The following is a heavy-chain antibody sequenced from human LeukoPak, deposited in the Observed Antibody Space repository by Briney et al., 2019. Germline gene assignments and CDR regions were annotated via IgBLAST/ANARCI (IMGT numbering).Heavy chain of an antibody. CDR1: GGSISSGGYY. CDR3: ASPGYSSGWYVFDY. D-gene: IGHD6-19*01. Sequence: PSETLSLTCTVSGGSISSGGYYWSWIRQHPGKGLEWIGYINYRGSTYYNPPLKSRVTISVDTSKNQFSLKLSSVTAADTAVYYCASPGYSSGWYVFDYWGQGTLVTGSS. J-gene: IGHJ4*02. V-gene: IGHV4-31*03. CDR2: INYRGST.